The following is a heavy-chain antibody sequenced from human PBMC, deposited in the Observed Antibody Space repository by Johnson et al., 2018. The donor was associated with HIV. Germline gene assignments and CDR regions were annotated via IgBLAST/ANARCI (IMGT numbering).Heavy chain of an antibody. CDR3: ARVGANFDAFDI. CDR1: GYTFNPYG. J-gene: IGHJ3*02. V-gene: IGHV3-30*19. D-gene: IGHD4/OR15-4a*01. CDR2: ISYDGSNK. Sequence: QVQLVESGGGVVQPGRSLRLSCAASGYTFNPYGIHWVRRAPGKGLEWVALISYDGSNKYYAESVKGRFTISRDNSKNTLYLQMNSLRAEDTAVYYCARVGANFDAFDIWGQGTMVTVSS.